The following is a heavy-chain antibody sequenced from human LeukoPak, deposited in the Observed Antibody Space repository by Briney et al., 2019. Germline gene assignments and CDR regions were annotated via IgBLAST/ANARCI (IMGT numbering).Heavy chain of an antibody. CDR3: ARHAQTWCSSTICFSGRFDY. D-gene: IGHD2-2*01. CDR1: GFPISGFTISSGSRSL. V-gene: IGHV4-39*01. Sequence: KTWGTLSLSCAVSGFPISGFTISSGSRSLWGWVRPGPGKGVGGVGGISYCGITYYKPSLKSRVTISVDTSKNQFSLKMRSVTAADTAAYYCARHAQTWCSSTICFSGRFDYWGQGSLVTVSS. J-gene: IGHJ4*02. CDR2: ISYCGIT.